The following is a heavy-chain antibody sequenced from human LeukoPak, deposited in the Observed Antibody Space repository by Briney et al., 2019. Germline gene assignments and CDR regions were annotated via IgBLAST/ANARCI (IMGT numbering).Heavy chain of an antibody. Sequence: ASVKVSCKASGYTFTSYDINWVRQATGQGLEWMGWMNPNSGNTGYAQKFQGRVTITRNTSISTAYMELSSLRSEDTAVYYCATTLLDYGGNSDRFDYWGQGTLVTVSS. D-gene: IGHD4-23*01. CDR1: GYTFTSYD. CDR2: MNPNSGNT. V-gene: IGHV1-8*03. CDR3: ATTLLDYGGNSDRFDY. J-gene: IGHJ4*02.